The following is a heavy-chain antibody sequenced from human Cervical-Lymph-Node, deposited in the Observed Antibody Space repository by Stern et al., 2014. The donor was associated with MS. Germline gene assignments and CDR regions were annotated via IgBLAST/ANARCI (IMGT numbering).Heavy chain of an antibody. CDR3: ARDRGSSGWFAY. Sequence: VQLVESGGGLVQPGGSLRLSCAASGFTFSSYDMHWVRQATGKGLEWVSAIGTAGDTYYPGSVKGRFTISRENAKNSLYLQMNSLRAGDTAVYYCARDRGSSGWFAYWGKGTLVTVPP. CDR1: GFTFSSYD. CDR2: IGTAGDT. V-gene: IGHV3-13*01. D-gene: IGHD6-19*01. J-gene: IGHJ4*02.